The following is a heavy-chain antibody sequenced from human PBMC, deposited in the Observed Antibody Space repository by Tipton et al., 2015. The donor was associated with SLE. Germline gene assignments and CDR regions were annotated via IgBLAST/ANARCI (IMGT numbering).Heavy chain of an antibody. D-gene: IGHD6-13*01. Sequence: QLVQSGAEVKRPGASVKVSCKASGYTFTTYAIHWVRQAPGQRLEWMGWINAASGNTKYSQTFQGRLTFSRDTSAGTAYMELSSLRSADTAVYFCAGGGGSTTWYEEPLTYWGQGSLVTVSS. CDR1: GYTFTTYA. CDR3: AGGGGSTTWYEEPLTY. V-gene: IGHV1-3*01. J-gene: IGHJ4*02. CDR2: INAASGNT.